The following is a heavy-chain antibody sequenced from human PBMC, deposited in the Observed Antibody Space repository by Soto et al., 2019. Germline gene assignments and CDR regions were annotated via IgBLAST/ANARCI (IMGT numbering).Heavy chain of an antibody. CDR2: ISAYNGNT. Sequence: ASVKVSCKASGYTFTSYAISWVRQAPGQGLEWMGWISAYNGNTNYAQKLQGRVTMTTDTSTSTAYMELRSLRSDDTSVYYCARDAAAGLNDYWGQGTLGTVSA. V-gene: IGHV1-18*01. CDR3: ARDAAAGLNDY. CDR1: GYTFTSYA. D-gene: IGHD6-13*01. J-gene: IGHJ4*02.